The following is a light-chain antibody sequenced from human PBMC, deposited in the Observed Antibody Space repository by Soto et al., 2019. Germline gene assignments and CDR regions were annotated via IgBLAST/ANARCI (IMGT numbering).Light chain of an antibody. CDR1: SSNIGAGYD. V-gene: IGLV1-40*01. CDR3: QSYDSSLRGE. Sequence: QLVLTQPPSVSGAPGQRVTISCTGSSSNIGAGYDVHWYQQLPGTAPKLLIYGNSNRPSGVPDRFSGSKSGTSASLAITGLQAEDEADYYCQSYDSSLRGEFGGGTKVTVL. J-gene: IGLJ3*02. CDR2: GNS.